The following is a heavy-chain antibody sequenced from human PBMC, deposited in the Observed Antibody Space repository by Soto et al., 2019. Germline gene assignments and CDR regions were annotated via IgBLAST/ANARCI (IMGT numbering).Heavy chain of an antibody. CDR2: ISWNSGKI. CDR1: GFTFDDYA. D-gene: IGHD2-21*02. J-gene: IGHJ4*02. CDR3: AKDTLGDCDNGIGY. Sequence: GGSLRLSCAASGFTFDDYAMHWVRQAPGKGLEWVSGISWNSGKIGYVDSVKGRFTISRDNAKNSLYLQMNSLRTEDTAFYYCAKDTLGDCDNGIGYWGQGTQVTVSS. V-gene: IGHV3-9*01.